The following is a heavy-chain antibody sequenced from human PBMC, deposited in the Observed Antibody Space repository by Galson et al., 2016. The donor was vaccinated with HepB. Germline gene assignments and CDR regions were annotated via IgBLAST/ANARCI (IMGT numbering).Heavy chain of an antibody. CDR3: VRNLYTTSRVS. Sequence: SLRLSCAASGFTFSSYWMHWVRQGPGKGLVWVSRVNRDGSITDYADSVKGRFTISRDNAKNTVYLQLNSLRVEDTAVYYCVRNLYTTSRVSWGQGTVVTVSS. CDR2: VNRDGSIT. CDR1: GFTFSSYW. J-gene: IGHJ5*02. V-gene: IGHV3-74*01. D-gene: IGHD2-2*02.